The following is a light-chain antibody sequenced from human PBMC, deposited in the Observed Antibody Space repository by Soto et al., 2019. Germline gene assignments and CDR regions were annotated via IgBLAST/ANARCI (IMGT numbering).Light chain of an antibody. Sequence: EIVLTQSPATLSLSPGERATLSCRASQSVSIYLAWYQQKPGQAPRLLIYDASNRVIGIPARFSGSGSGTXXXXXXXXXXPXXXXVYYCQQRSSWPLTFGGGTKVEIK. J-gene: IGKJ4*01. CDR3: QQRSSWPLT. V-gene: IGKV3-11*01. CDR1: QSVSIY. CDR2: DAS.